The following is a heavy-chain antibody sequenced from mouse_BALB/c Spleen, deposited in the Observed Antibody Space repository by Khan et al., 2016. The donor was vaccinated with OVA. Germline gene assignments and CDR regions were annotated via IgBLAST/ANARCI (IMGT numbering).Heavy chain of an antibody. CDR3: ARSTYYGNPYSMDY. J-gene: IGHJ4*01. Sequence: VQLQQSGPELVKPGASVKMSCKASGYTFTSYVMHWVKQKPGQSLEWIGYINPYNDGTKYNEKFKGKATLTSDKSSSTSYMEISSLTSEDSAVYYCARSTYYGNPYSMDYWGQGTSVTVSS. D-gene: IGHD2-10*01. V-gene: IGHV1S136*01. CDR2: INPYNDGT. CDR1: GYTFTSYV.